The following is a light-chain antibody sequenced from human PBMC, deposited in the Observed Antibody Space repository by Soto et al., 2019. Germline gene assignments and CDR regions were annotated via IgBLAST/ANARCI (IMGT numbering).Light chain of an antibody. CDR1: QSVRSSY. J-gene: IGKJ3*01. CDR2: GAS. V-gene: IGKV3-20*01. Sequence: EIVLTQSPGTISLSPGERATLSCRASQSVRSSYLAWYQQKPGQAPRILIYGASTRATGIPDRFSGSGSGTDFTLTISRLEPEDFAVYFCQQYASSPTFGPGTKVDIK. CDR3: QQYASSPT.